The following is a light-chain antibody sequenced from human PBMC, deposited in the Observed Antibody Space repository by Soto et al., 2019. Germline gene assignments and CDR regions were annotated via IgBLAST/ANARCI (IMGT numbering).Light chain of an antibody. V-gene: IGKV3-15*01. Sequence: EIVMTQSPATLSVSPGERATLSCSASQSVSSNLAWYQQKPGQAPRLLIYGASTRATGIPARFSGSGSGTEFTLTISSLQSEDFAVYYCQQYNNWPPTLGQGTKVEIK. CDR1: QSVSSN. J-gene: IGKJ1*01. CDR3: QQYNNWPPT. CDR2: GAS.